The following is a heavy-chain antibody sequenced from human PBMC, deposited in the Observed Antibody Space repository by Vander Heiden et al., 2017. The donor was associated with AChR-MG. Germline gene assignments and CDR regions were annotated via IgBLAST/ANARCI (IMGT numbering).Heavy chain of an antibody. CDR1: GFKFTNYW. Sequence: EVQLVQSGAEVKKTGESLKISCKGSGFKFTNYWLGWVRQMPGKGLEWMGVIWPGDSDTRYSPSFQGQVTISADKSISTAYLQWSSLKASDTAMYYCARRRDSMDVWGQGTKVTVSS. CDR2: IWPGDSDT. D-gene: IGHD2-21*01. V-gene: IGHV5-51*01. CDR3: ARRRDSMDV. J-gene: IGHJ6*02.